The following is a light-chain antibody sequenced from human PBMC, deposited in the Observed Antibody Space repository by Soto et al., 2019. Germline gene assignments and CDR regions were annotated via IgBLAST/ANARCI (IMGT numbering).Light chain of an antibody. J-gene: IGKJ1*01. CDR3: QQYNNWPPGT. CDR2: GAS. V-gene: IGKV3-15*01. CDR1: QSISSN. Sequence: EMVMTQSPATLSVSPGERATLSCRASQSISSNLAWYQQKPGQAPRLLIYGASTRATGIPARFSGGGSGTEFTLTISSLQSEDFAVYYCQQYNNWPPGTFGQGTNVEIK.